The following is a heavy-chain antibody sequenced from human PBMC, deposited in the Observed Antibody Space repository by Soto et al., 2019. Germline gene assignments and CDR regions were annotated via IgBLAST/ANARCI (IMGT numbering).Heavy chain of an antibody. J-gene: IGHJ4*02. V-gene: IGHV5-51*01. CDR2: IYPGDSDT. CDR3: ARVDSSGCSEY. Sequence: GESLKISCKGSGYSFTSYWIGWVRQMPGKGLECMGFIYPGDSDTTYSPSFQGHVTISADKYSSTAYLQWSSLKASDTAMYYCARVDSSGCSEYWGQGPLVTVSS. CDR1: GYSFTSYW. D-gene: IGHD6-25*01.